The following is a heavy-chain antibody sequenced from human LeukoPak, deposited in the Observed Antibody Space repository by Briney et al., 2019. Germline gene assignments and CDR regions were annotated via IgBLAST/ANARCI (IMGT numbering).Heavy chain of an antibody. Sequence: GGSLRLSCAASGFTFDDYAMHWVRQAPGKGLEWVSGISWNSGSIGYADSVKGRFTISRDNAKNSLYLQMNSLRAEDTAVYYCATGAGSGDGWFDPWGQGTLVTVSS. V-gene: IGHV3-9*01. J-gene: IGHJ5*02. D-gene: IGHD3-10*01. CDR2: ISWNSGSI. CDR1: GFTFDDYA. CDR3: ATGAGSGDGWFDP.